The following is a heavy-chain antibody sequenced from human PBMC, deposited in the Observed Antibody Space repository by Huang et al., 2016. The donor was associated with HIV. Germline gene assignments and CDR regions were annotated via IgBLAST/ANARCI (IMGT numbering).Heavy chain of an antibody. CDR1: GFNFITYA. Sequence: QVQLVQSGAEVEKPGASVNLSVKASGFNFITYALHWVRQAPGQRLEWMEWIKGDGLTKYSQKLHGRVTITRDRSASTVYVDFKSLTYEDTAVYYCARDKEAGTPFFDPWGQGTLVTVSS. D-gene: IGHD6-19*01. V-gene: IGHV1-3*01. CDR3: ARDKEAGTPFFDP. J-gene: IGHJ5*02. CDR2: IKGDGLT.